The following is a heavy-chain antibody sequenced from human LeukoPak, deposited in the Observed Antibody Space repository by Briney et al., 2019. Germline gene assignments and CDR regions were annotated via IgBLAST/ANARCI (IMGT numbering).Heavy chain of an antibody. V-gene: IGHV3-23*01. CDR1: GFTFSSYA. D-gene: IGHD5-18*01. Sequence: GVSLRLSCAASGFTFSSYAMSWVRQDPGKGLEWVSAISGSGGSTYYADSVKGRFTISRDNSKNTLYLQMNSLRAEDTAVYYCAKDRYSYGSNFDYWGQGTLVTVSS. CDR2: ISGSGGST. CDR3: AKDRYSYGSNFDY. J-gene: IGHJ4*02.